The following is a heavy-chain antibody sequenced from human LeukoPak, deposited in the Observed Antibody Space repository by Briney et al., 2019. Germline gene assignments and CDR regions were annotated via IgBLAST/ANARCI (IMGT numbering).Heavy chain of an antibody. CDR3: ARGASRSFDY. Sequence: ASVKVSCKASGYTFTSYDINWVRQAPGQGLEWMGWMNSNSGDTGYAQKFQGRLTITRITSISTAYMELSSLRSEDTAVYYCARGASRSFDYWGQGTLVTVSS. CDR2: MNSNSGDT. V-gene: IGHV1-8*03. J-gene: IGHJ4*02. D-gene: IGHD2-15*01. CDR1: GYTFTSYD.